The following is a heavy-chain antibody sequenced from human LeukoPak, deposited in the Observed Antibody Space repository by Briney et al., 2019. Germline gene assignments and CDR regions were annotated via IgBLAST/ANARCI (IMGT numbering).Heavy chain of an antibody. CDR2: INWNGGST. CDR1: GFTFDDYG. V-gene: IGHV3-20*04. J-gene: IGHJ4*02. Sequence: GGSLRLSCAASGFTFDDYGMSWVRQAPGKGLEWVSGINWNGGSTGYADSVKGRFTISRDNAKNSLYLQMNSLRAEDTALYYCARVRSMGGYDPYDYWGQGTLVTVSS. CDR3: ARVRSMGGYDPYDY. D-gene: IGHD5-12*01.